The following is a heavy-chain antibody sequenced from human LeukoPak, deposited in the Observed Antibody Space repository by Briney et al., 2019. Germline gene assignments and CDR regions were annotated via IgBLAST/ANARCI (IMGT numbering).Heavy chain of an antibody. CDR2: IYYSGST. CDR1: GGSISSYY. V-gene: IGHV4-59*08. D-gene: IGHD3-3*01. Sequence: NPSETLSLTCTVSGGSISSYYWSWIRQPPGKGLEWIGYIYYSGSTNYNPSLKSRVTISVDTSKNQFSLKLSSVTAADTAVYYCASSSRDDFWSGYYSSRWGQGTLVTVSS. J-gene: IGHJ4*02. CDR3: ASSSRDDFWSGYYSSR.